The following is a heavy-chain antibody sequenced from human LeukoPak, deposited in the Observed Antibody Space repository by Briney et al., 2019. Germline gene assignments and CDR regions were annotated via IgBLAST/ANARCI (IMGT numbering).Heavy chain of an antibody. J-gene: IGHJ4*02. CDR1: GFTVSGDH. Sequence: GGSLRLSCVVSGFTVSGDHISWFRQAPGKGLEWVSVLYYGVSTFYKDSVKGRLTTSGDNFKNTVYLQMNSLRAEDTAVYYCARGRQNYGDYPYWGQGTLVTVSS. D-gene: IGHD4-17*01. CDR3: ARGRQNYGDYPY. CDR2: LYYGVST. V-gene: IGHV3-53*01.